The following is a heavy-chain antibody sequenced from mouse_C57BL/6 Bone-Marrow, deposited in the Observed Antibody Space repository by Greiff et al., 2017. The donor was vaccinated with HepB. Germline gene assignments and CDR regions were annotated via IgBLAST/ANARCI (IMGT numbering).Heavy chain of an antibody. CDR1: GFTFSNYW. D-gene: IGHD1-1*01. CDR2: IRLKSDNYAT. CDR3: ISTTRGFAD. Sequence: EVKLMESGGGLVQPGGSMKLSCVASGFTFSNYWMNWVRQSPEKGLEWVAQIRLKSDNYATHYEESVKGMFTISRDDSKSSGYLQMNNLRAEDTGIYYCISTTRGFADWGQGTLVTVSA. V-gene: IGHV6-3*01. J-gene: IGHJ3*01.